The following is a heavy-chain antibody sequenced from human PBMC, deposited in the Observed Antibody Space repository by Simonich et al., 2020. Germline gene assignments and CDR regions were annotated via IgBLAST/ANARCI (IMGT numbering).Heavy chain of an antibody. D-gene: IGHD2-15*01. V-gene: IGHV1-8*03. CDR1: GYTFTSYD. CDR2: MNPHSRNT. Sequence: QVQRVQSGAEVKKPGASVKVSCKASGYTFTSYDINWVRQSTGQGLAWMGWMNPHSRNTGYAQKFQGRVTITRNTSISTAYMELSSLRSEDTAVYYCARGRGGMSRGYVDYWGQGTLVTVSS. J-gene: IGHJ4*02. CDR3: ARGRGGMSRGYVDY.